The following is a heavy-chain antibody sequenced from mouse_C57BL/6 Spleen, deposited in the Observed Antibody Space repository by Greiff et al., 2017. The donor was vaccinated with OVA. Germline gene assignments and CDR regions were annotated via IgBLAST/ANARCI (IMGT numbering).Heavy chain of an antibody. CDR2: IYPSDSET. J-gene: IGHJ3*01. CDR1: GYTFTSYW. Sequence: QVQLQQSGAELVRPGSSVKLSCKASGYTFTSYWMDWVKQRPGQGLEWIGNIYPSDSETHYNQKFKDKATLTVDKSSSTAYMQLSSLTSEDSAVYYCARWTAQAKVGFAYWGQGTLVTVSA. V-gene: IGHV1-61*01. CDR3: ARWTAQAKVGFAY. D-gene: IGHD3-2*02.